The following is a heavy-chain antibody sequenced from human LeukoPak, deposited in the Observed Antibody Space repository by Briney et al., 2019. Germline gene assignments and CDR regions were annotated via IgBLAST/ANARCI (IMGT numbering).Heavy chain of an antibody. CDR3: ARVPVYDYVCDY. V-gene: IGHV3-21*01. CDR1: GSTFSSYS. CDR2: ISSSSSYI. J-gene: IGHJ4*02. Sequence: GGSLRLSCAASGSTFSSYSMNWVRQAPGKGLEWVSSISSSSSYIYYADSVKGRFTISRDNAKNSLYLQMNSLRAEDTAVYYCARVPVYDYVCDYWGQGTLVTVSS. D-gene: IGHD3-16*01.